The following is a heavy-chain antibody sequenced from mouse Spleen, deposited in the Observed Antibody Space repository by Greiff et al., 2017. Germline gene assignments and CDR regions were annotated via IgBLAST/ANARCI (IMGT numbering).Heavy chain of an antibody. CDR3: ARHDSGYAMDY. V-gene: IGHV5-9-3*01. J-gene: IGHJ4*01. CDR1: GFTFSSYA. Sequence: EVQLVESGGGLVKPGGSLKLSCAASGFTFSSYAMSWVRQTPEKRLEWVATISSGGSYTYYPDSVKGRFTISRDNAKNTLYLQMSSLRSEDTAMYYCARHDSGYAMDYWGQGTSVTVSS. D-gene: IGHD2-4*01. CDR2: ISSGGSYT.